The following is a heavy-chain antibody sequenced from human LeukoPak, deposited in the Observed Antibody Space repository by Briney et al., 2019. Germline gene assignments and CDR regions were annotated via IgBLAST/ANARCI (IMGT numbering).Heavy chain of an antibody. J-gene: IGHJ4*02. CDR1: GFTFTSHS. V-gene: IGHV3-69-1*02. Sequence: GGSWRLSCAASGFTFTSHSLDWVRQAPGKGLEWVSSITGSGSIQYADSVKGRFTISRDNAKNSLYLQMDGLRAEDTTVYYCVRDVIHSYFDIWGQGVLVTVSS. CDR2: ITGSGSI. CDR3: VRDVIHSYFDI. D-gene: IGHD2-21*01.